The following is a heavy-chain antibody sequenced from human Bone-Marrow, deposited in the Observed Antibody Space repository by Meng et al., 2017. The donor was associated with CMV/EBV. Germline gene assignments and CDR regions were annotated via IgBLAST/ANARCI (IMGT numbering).Heavy chain of an antibody. Sequence: GGSLRLSCAASGFTFSSYAMHWVRQAPGKGLEWVAVISYDGSNKYYADSVKGRFTISRDNSKNTLYLQMNSLRAEDTAVYYCARAPSDSSSWYRKMYYYYGMDVWGQGTTVTVSS. V-gene: IGHV3-30*04. J-gene: IGHJ6*02. CDR2: ISYDGSNK. D-gene: IGHD6-13*01. CDR1: GFTFSSYA. CDR3: ARAPSDSSSWYRKMYYYYGMDV.